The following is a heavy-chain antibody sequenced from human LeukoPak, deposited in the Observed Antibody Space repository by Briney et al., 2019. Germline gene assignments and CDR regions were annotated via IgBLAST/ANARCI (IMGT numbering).Heavy chain of an antibody. CDR3: ARGLGSYGWGDYYYMDV. V-gene: IGHV3-48*01. D-gene: IGHD5-18*01. CDR1: GFTFSSYS. J-gene: IGHJ6*03. CDR2: ISSSSSTI. Sequence: GGSLRLSCAASGFTFSSYSMNWVRQAPGKGLEWVSYISSSSSTIYYADSVKGRFTISRDNAKNSLYLQMNSLRAEDTAVYYCARGLGSYGWGDYYYMDVWGKGTTVTVSS.